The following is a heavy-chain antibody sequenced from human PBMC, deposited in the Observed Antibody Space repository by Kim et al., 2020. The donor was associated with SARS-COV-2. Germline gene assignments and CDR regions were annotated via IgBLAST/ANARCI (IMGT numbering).Heavy chain of an antibody. Sequence: SVKVSCKASGGTFSSYAISWVRQAPGQGLEWMGRIIPILGIANYAQKFQGRVTITADKSTSTAYMELSSLRSEDTAVYYCASGYDILTGSGYYYYGMDVWGQGTTVTVSS. CDR1: GGTFSSYA. D-gene: IGHD3-9*01. CDR3: ASGYDILTGSGYYYYGMDV. J-gene: IGHJ6*02. V-gene: IGHV1-69*04. CDR2: IIPILGIA.